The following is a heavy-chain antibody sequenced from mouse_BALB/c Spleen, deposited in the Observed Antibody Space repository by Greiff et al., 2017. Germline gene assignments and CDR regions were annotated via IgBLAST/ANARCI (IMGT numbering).Heavy chain of an antibody. CDR3: ARGLLHWYFDV. Sequence: VQGVESGGGLVQPGGSLKLSCAASGFTFSSYGMSWVRQTPDKRLELVATINSNGGSTYYPDSVKGRFTISRDNAKNTLYLQMSSLKSEDTAMYYCARGLLHWYFDVWGAGTTVTVSS. J-gene: IGHJ1*01. CDR1: GFTFSSYG. CDR2: INSNGGST. D-gene: IGHD2-10*01. V-gene: IGHV5-6-3*01.